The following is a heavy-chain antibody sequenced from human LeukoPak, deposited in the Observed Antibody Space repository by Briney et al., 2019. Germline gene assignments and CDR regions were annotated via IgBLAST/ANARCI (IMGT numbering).Heavy chain of an antibody. Sequence: GGSLRLSCAASGFTFSSYSMNWVRQAPGKGLEWVSYISSSSSTIYYADSVKGRFTISRDNAKNSLYLQMNSLRAEDTALYYCARASYGSGNYYYGMDVWGQGTTVTVSS. J-gene: IGHJ6*02. CDR2: ISSSSSTI. CDR3: ARASYGSGNYYYGMDV. CDR1: GFTFSSYS. D-gene: IGHD3-10*01. V-gene: IGHV3-48*04.